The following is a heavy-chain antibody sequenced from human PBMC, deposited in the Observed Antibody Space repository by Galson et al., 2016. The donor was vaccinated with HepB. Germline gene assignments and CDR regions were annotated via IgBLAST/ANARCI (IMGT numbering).Heavy chain of an antibody. CDR3: ANGWVGVLSVVII. CDR2: VSGTGANT. Sequence: SLRLSCAASGFTLSAYAMNWVRQAPGKGLEWVSSVSGTGANTYHAESVKGRFTISRDNSKNTLYLQMNSLTAADTAVYYWANGWVGVLSVVIIWGQGTQVTVSS. D-gene: IGHD3-3*01. CDR1: GFTLSAYA. V-gene: IGHV3-23*01. J-gene: IGHJ4*02.